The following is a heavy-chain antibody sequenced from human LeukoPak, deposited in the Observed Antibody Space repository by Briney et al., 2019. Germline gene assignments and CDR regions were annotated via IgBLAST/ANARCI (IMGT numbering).Heavy chain of an antibody. CDR1: GGSISSSSYY. D-gene: IGHD3-22*01. CDR3: ARTGDYYDSSGPN. V-gene: IGHV4-39*01. J-gene: IGHJ4*02. CDR2: IYYSGST. Sequence: PSETLSLTCTVSGGSISSSSYYWGWIRQPPGKGLEWIVSIYYSGSTYYNPALKSRRTISLDTSKNQSSTKLSSATAADTAVYYCARTGDYYDSSGPNWGQGTLVTVSS.